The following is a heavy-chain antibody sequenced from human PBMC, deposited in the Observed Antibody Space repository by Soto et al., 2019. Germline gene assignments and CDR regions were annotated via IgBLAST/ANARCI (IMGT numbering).Heavy chain of an antibody. V-gene: IGHV1-69*13. CDR2: IIPIFGTA. Sequence: GASVKVSCKASGGTFSSYAISWLRQAPGQGLEWMGGIIPIFGTANYAQKFQGRVTITADESTSTAYMELSSLRSEDTAVYYCARVPPPAASPDYYYYGMDVWGQGTTVTVSS. CDR1: GGTFSSYA. D-gene: IGHD2-2*01. CDR3: ARVPPPAASPDYYYYGMDV. J-gene: IGHJ6*02.